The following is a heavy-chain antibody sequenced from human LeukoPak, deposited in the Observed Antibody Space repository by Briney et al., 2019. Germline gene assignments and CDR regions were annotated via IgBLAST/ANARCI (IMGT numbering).Heavy chain of an antibody. CDR3: ARISIVGATFDY. Sequence: SGPALVKPTQTLTLTCTFSGFSLSTSGMCVSWIRQPPGKALEWLARIDWDDDKYYSTSLKTRLTISKDTSENQVVLSMTNMDPVDTATYYCARISIVGATFDYWGQGTLVTVSS. CDR1: GFSLSTSGMC. CDR2: IDWDDDK. D-gene: IGHD1-26*01. J-gene: IGHJ4*02. V-gene: IGHV2-70*11.